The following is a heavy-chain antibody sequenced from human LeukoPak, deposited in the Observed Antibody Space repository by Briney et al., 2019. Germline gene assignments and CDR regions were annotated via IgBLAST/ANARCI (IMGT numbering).Heavy chain of an antibody. CDR1: GHSISSGYY. J-gene: IGHJ4*02. Sequence: SETLSLTCTVSGHSISSGYYWGCIRQPPGKGLEWIGSIYHSGSTYYNPSLMSRVTISVDTSKNQFSLKLSSVTAGNTAVSYCWIVVVPATFDYWGEGTLGTVSS. CDR3: WIVVVPATFDY. D-gene: IGHD2-2*01. V-gene: IGHV4-38-2*02. CDR2: IYHSGST.